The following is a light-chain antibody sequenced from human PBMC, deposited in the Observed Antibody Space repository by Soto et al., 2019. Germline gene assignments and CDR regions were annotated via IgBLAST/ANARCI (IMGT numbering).Light chain of an antibody. J-gene: IGKJ4*01. Sequence: IVLTQSPASLSVSPGERATLSCRASRSVSGFLAWYQQKPGQAPRLLIYDASNRATGIPARFSGSGSGTDFTLTISSLEPEDFAVYYCQQRYNWPSLTFGGGTKVDIK. CDR3: QQRYNWPSLT. V-gene: IGKV3-11*01. CDR2: DAS. CDR1: RSVSGF.